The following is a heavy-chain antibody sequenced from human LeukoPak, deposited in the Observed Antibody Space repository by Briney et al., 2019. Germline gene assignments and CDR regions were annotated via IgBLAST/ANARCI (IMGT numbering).Heavy chain of an antibody. V-gene: IGHV4-59*01. Sequence: KPSETLSLTCSVSGASIGSYYWIWIRQPPGKGPEWLGIIYYSGDTKYYSSLKSRVSILADTSNNQFSLRLSSVTAADTAVYYCAREGLTTIGVIDVWGKGTTVTVYS. CDR3: AREGLTTIGVIDV. CDR1: GASIGSYY. J-gene: IGHJ6*03. CDR2: IYYSGDT. D-gene: IGHD1-1*01.